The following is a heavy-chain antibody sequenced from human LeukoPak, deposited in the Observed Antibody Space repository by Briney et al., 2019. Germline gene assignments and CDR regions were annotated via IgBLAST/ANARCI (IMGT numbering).Heavy chain of an antibody. CDR2: IYYSGST. Sequence: PSETLSLTCTVSGGSISNYYWSWIRQPAGKGLEWIGSIYYSGSTYYNPSLKSRVTISVDTSKNQFSLKLSSVTAADTAVYYCAREGPVSQNFPPYYMDVWGKGTTVTVSS. J-gene: IGHJ6*03. CDR3: AREGPVSQNFPPYYMDV. V-gene: IGHV4-4*07. CDR1: GGSISNYY.